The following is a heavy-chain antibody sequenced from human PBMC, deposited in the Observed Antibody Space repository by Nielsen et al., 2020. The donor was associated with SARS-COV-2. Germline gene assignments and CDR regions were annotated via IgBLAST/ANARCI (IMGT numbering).Heavy chain of an antibody. CDR3: SRRRGSYFDY. Sequence: SETLSLTCTVSGGSISTSPYYWDWIRQPPGKGLEWIGSIYYSGITFYSPSLKSRVTISVDTSRNQFSLKLSSVTAADTARYYCSRRRGSYFDYWGQGTLVTVSS. J-gene: IGHJ4*02. CDR2: IYYSGIT. D-gene: IGHD1-26*01. CDR1: GGSISTSPYY. V-gene: IGHV4-39*01.